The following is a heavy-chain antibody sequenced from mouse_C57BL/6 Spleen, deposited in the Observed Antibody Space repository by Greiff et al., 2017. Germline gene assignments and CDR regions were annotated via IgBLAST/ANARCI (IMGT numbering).Heavy chain of an antibody. CDR2: IDPSDSYT. J-gene: IGHJ3*01. D-gene: IGHD3-3*01. CDR3: ARRGGTGWFAY. CDR1: GYTFTSYW. Sequence: QVQLQQPGAELVMPGASVKLSCKASGYTFTSYWMHWVKQRPGQGLKWIGEIDPSDSYTNYNQKFKGKSTLTVDKSSSTAYMQLSSLTSEDSAVYYCARRGGTGWFAYWGQGTLVTVSA. V-gene: IGHV1-69*01.